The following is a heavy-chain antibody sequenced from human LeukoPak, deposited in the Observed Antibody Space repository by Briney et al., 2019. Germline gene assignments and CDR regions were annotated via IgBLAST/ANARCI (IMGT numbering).Heavy chain of an antibody. Sequence: GGSLRLSCAASGFTFSSYAMSWVRQAPGKGLEWVSAISGSGGSTYYADSVKGRFTIFRDNSKNTLYLQMNSLRAEDTAVYYCAKAVSSSWWIDYWGQGTLVTVSS. J-gene: IGHJ4*02. D-gene: IGHD6-13*01. V-gene: IGHV3-23*01. CDR1: GFTFSSYA. CDR2: ISGSGGST. CDR3: AKAVSSSWWIDY.